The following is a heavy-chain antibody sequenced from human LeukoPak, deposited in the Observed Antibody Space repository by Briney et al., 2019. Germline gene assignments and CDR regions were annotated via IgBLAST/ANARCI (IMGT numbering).Heavy chain of an antibody. D-gene: IGHD1-14*01. V-gene: IGHV5-51*01. CDR1: GYSFGNYW. J-gene: IGHJ5*02. CDR3: ARRPATAATRWFDP. CDR2: IYPANSDI. Sequence: GESLKISCQGSGYSFGNYWIGWVRQIPGKGLEWMGIIYPANSDIRYSPSFRGQVPTSADNSISTAYLQWRSLKASDTAIYYCARRPATAATRWFDPWGRGTLVTVSS.